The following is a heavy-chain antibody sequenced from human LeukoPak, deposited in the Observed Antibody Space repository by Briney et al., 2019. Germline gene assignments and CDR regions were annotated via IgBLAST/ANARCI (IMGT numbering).Heavy chain of an antibody. CDR1: GFTFSSYA. Sequence: GGSLRLSCAASGFTFSSYAMSWVRQAPGKGLEWVSGGSGSGDSTYYADPVKGRSTISRDNSKNTLYLQMKSLRAEDTAVYYCAKSRGETTVSFLPSDYWGQGTLVTVSS. V-gene: IGHV3-23*01. D-gene: IGHD4-17*01. J-gene: IGHJ4*02. CDR3: AKSRGETTVSFLPSDY. CDR2: GSGSGDST.